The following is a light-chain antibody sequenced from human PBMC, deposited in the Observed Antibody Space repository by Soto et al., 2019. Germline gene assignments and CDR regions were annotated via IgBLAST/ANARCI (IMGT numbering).Light chain of an antibody. CDR1: QDISNY. Sequence: DIQMTQSPSSLSASVGDRVTITCQASQDISNYLNWYQQKPGKAPKLLIYDASNLETGVPSRFSGSGSGTDFTFTISSLQPEDIETYYCQQYDNLIVGGTKGEIK. CDR2: DAS. V-gene: IGKV1-33*01. J-gene: IGKJ4*01. CDR3: QQYDNL.